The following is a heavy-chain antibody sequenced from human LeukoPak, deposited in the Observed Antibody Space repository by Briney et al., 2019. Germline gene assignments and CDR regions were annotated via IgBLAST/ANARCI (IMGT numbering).Heavy chain of an antibody. D-gene: IGHD3-10*01. V-gene: IGHV4-59*08. J-gene: IGHJ5*02. CDR1: GGSISNYY. Sequence: SETLSLTCTVSGGSISNYYWSWIRQPPGKGLGWIGYIYYSGRTNYNPSLKSRVTISVDTSKNQFSLKLSSVTAADTAVYYCATHMYYYGSGSYYPNWFDPWGQGTLVTVSS. CDR2: IYYSGRT. CDR3: ATHMYYYGSGSYYPNWFDP.